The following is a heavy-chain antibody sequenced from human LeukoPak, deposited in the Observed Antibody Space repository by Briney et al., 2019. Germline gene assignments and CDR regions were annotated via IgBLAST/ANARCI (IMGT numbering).Heavy chain of an antibody. CDR1: GGSFSGYY. J-gene: IGHJ4*02. CDR2: INHSGST. D-gene: IGHD5-24*01. V-gene: IGHV4-34*01. Sequence: SETLSLTCAVYGGSFSGYYWSWIRQPPGKGLEWIGEINHSGSTNYNPSLESRVTISVDTSKNQFSLKLSSVTAADTAVYYCARVGVEMATIGDYYFDYWGQGTLVTVSS. CDR3: ARVGVEMATIGDYYFDY.